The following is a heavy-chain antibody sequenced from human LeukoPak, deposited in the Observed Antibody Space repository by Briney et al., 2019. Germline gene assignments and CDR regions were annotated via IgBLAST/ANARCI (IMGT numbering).Heavy chain of an antibody. CDR2: INDRGTGT. CDR3: AKGYDYGDLLPAD. CDR1: GFTFSKYA. D-gene: IGHD4-17*01. J-gene: IGHJ4*02. V-gene: IGHV3-23*01. Sequence: GSLLLSCAASGFTFSKYAMSWVRQAPGKGLEWVSTINDRGTGTYYADSVKGRFTISRDNAKNSLYLQMNSLRAEDTALYYCAKGYDYGDLLPADWGQGTLVTVSS.